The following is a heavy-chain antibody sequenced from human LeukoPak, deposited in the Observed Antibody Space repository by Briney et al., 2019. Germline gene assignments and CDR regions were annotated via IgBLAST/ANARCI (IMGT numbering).Heavy chain of an antibody. CDR2: IRPYNDDT. J-gene: IGHJ4*02. CDR3: WGGGFYGDYLALDF. V-gene: IGHV1-18*04. D-gene: IGHD4-17*01. CDR1: GYTFSSYA. Sequence: GASVKVSCKTSGYTFSSYAITWLRQTPGQGLEWMGWIRPYNDDTNYAQNFQARVAMTADTSTKTVYMELRSLTSDDTAVFFWWGGGFYGDYLALDFWGQGTLVHVSS.